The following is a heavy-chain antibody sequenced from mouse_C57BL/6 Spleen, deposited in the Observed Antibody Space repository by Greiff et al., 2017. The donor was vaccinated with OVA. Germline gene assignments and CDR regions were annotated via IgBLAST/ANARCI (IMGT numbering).Heavy chain of an antibody. CDR1: GYSITSGYY. J-gene: IGHJ2*01. CDR2: ISYDGSN. Sequence: EVQRVESGPGLVKPSQSLSLTCSVTGYSITSGYYWNWIRQFPGNKLEWMGYISYDGSNNYNPSLKNRISITRDTSKNQFFLKLNSVTTEDTATYYCARGWLLPFDYWGQGTTLTVSS. V-gene: IGHV3-6*01. CDR3: ARGWLLPFDY. D-gene: IGHD2-3*01.